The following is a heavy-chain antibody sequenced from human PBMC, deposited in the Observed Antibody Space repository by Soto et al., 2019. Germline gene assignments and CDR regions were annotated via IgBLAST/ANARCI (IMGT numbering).Heavy chain of an antibody. D-gene: IGHD4-4*01. CDR2: ITYDGSDT. J-gene: IGHJ4*02. CDR3: AKDSVFEYSFGQHGFDS. V-gene: IGHV3-30*18. Sequence: QEQLVESGGGVVQPGTSLRLSCGASGFSFSSYGIHWVRQAPGKGLEWVAFITYDGSDTYYVDSVKGRFTVSRHNSKNTLYLQMNSLKPEDTSIYYCAKDSVFEYSFGQHGFDSWGQGTLVTVSS. CDR1: GFSFSSYG.